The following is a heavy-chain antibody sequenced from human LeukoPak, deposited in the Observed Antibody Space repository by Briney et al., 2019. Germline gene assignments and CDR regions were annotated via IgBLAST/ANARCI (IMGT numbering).Heavy chain of an antibody. J-gene: IGHJ4*02. V-gene: IGHV3-23*01. CDR2: ISGSGGST. D-gene: IGHD4-17*01. CDR3: AKVGPSTVTRDY. Sequence: GGSLRLSCAASGFTFSIYAMTWVRQAPGKGLEWVSGISGSGGSTYYADSVKGLFTISRDNSKNTLYLQMNSLRAEDTATYYCAKVGPSTVTRDYWGQGTLVTVSS. CDR1: GFTFSIYA.